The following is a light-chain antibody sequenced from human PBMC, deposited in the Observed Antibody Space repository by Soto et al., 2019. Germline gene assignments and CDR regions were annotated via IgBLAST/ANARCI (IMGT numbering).Light chain of an antibody. J-gene: IGKJ3*01. Sequence: EIVLTQSPGTLSLSPGERATLSCRASQSVSSNYFAWYQQKPGQAPRLLIYHGSIRATGIPDRFSGSGSGTNSPLTIRRLGAEDCAVYYCQQYGSSPLVTFGHVTKVHIK. CDR1: QSVSSNY. CDR3: QQYGSSPLVT. V-gene: IGKV3-20*01. CDR2: HGS.